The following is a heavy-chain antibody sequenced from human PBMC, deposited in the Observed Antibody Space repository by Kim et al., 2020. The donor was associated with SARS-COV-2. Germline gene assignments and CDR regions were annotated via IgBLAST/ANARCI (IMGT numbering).Heavy chain of an antibody. CDR3: VRENYWAFDI. CDR1: GFTLSLYS. Sequence: GGSLRLSCATSGFTLSLYSMNWVLQSPGKGLEWVSHISGTGTITKHADSVRGRFTISRDNAKNSLFLQMNGLRAEDTAVYYCVRENYWAFDIWGQGTMVT. D-gene: IGHD2-15*01. J-gene: IGHJ3*02. V-gene: IGHV3-48*04. CDR2: ISGTGTIT.